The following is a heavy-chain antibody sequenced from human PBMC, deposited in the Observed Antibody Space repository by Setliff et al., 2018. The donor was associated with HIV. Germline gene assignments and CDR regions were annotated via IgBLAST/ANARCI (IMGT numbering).Heavy chain of an antibody. CDR1: GASFSDYY. J-gene: IGHJ5*02. CDR3: ARFYGNYETDNWFDP. Sequence: PSETLSLTCAVYGASFSDYYWTWIRQSPGKGLEWIGEINHSGDTNYNPSLKSRVTLSVDLSKNQFSLNLTSVSAADTAVYYCARFYGNYETDNWFDPWGHGIRVTVSS. V-gene: IGHV4-34*01. D-gene: IGHD3-3*01. CDR2: INHSGDT.